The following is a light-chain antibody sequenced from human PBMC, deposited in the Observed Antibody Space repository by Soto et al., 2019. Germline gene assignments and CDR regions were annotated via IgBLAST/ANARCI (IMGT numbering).Light chain of an antibody. J-gene: IGKJ1*01. CDR3: LHDYNYPRT. Sequence: AIQMTQSPSSLSASVGDRVTITCRASQGIRNDLGWYQQKPGKAPNLLIYAASSLQSGVPSRFSGSGSGTDFTLTISSLQPEDFATYYCLHDYNYPRTFGQGTKVDI. CDR2: AAS. V-gene: IGKV1-6*01. CDR1: QGIRND.